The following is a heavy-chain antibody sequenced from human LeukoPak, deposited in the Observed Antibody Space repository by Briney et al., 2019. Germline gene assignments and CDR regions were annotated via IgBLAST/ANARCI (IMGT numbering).Heavy chain of an antibody. D-gene: IGHD3-16*01. V-gene: IGHV4-4*07. CDR1: GGSMNDYY. J-gene: IGHJ5*02. CDR2: SHTSWTT. CDR3: ARGDYYDGGGRNWFDP. Sequence: SETLSLTCTVSGGSMNDYYWSFIRQRAGKGLEWIGRSHTSWTTYFNPSLKSRVTMSVDTSKNQFSLRLTSMTAADTAVYFCARGDYYDGGGRNWFDPWGQGTLVTVSS.